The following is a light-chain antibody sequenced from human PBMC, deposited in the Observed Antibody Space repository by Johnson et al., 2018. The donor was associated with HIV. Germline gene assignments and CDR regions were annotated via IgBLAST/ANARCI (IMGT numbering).Light chain of an antibody. J-gene: IGLJ1*01. CDR1: SSNIGNNY. CDR2: DNN. CDR3: GTWDSSLSAAGTV. Sequence: QSVLTQPPSVSAAPGQKVTISCSGSSSNIGNNYVSWYQQLPGTAPKLLIYDNNKRPSGIPDRFSGSKSGTSATLGITGLQTGDEADYYCGTWDSSLSAAGTVVGTGTKVTFL. V-gene: IGLV1-51*01.